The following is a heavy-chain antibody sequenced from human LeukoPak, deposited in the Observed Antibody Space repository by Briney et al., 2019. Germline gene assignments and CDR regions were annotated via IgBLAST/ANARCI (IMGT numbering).Heavy chain of an antibody. Sequence: GGSLRRSCAASGFTFSSYSMNWVRQAPGKGLEWVSFISTSSSYIYYADSVRVRFTISRDNARNSLYLQMNSLRAEDTAVYYCARDPGTTQTLHDAFDIWGQGTMVTVSS. J-gene: IGHJ3*02. CDR1: GFTFSSYS. V-gene: IGHV3-21*01. CDR3: ARDPGTTQTLHDAFDI. CDR2: ISTSSSYI. D-gene: IGHD1-7*01.